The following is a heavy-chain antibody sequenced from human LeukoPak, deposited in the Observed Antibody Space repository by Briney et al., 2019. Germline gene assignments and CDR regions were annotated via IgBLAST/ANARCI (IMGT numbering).Heavy chain of an antibody. Sequence: SETLSLTCTVSGVSVSSGSYYWSWLRQPPGKGLEWIGYIYYSGSTNYNPSLKSRVTISVDTSKNQFSLKLSSVTAADTAVYYCAREGRGGDWLLDWGQGTLVTVSS. CDR2: IYYSGST. CDR1: GVSVSSGSYY. D-gene: IGHD3-9*01. CDR3: AREGRGGDWLLD. V-gene: IGHV4-61*01. J-gene: IGHJ4*02.